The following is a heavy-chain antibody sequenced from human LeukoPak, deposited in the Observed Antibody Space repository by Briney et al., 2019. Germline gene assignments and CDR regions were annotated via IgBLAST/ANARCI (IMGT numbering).Heavy chain of an antibody. CDR3: ARLPYCSGGSCYSLGTDY. D-gene: IGHD2-15*01. CDR2: IYPGDSDT. CDR1: GYSLTSYW. J-gene: IGHJ4*02. Sequence: GESLKISCKGSGYSLTSYWIGWVRQMPGKGLEWMGIIYPGDSDTRYSPSFQGQVTISADKSISTAYLQWSSLKASDTAMYYCARLPYCSGGSCYSLGTDYWGQGTLVTVSS. V-gene: IGHV5-51*01.